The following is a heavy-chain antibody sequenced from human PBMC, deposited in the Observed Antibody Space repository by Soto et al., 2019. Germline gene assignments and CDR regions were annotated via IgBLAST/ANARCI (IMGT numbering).Heavy chain of an antibody. CDR2: IIPIFGTA. CDR3: ARRNYYDSSDLDY. J-gene: IGHJ4*02. V-gene: IGHV1-69*13. Sequence: AVKVCGKTSGCTFSIYAISWVRQAPGQGLEWMGGIIPIFGTANYAQKFQGRVTITADESTSTAYMELSRLRSEDTAVYYCARRNYYDSSDLDYWGQGTLVTVSS. CDR1: GCTFSIYA. D-gene: IGHD3-22*01.